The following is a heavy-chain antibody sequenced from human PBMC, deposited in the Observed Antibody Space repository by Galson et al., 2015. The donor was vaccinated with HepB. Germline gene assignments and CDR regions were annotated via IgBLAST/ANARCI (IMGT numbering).Heavy chain of an antibody. J-gene: IGHJ4*02. CDR2: INAGNGNT. Sequence: SVKVSCKASGYTFTSYAMHWVRQAPGQRLEWMGRINAGNGNTKYSQKFQGRVTITRDTSASTAYMELSSLRSEDTAVYYCARATRNAAAGPWSWVKFDYWGQGTLVTVSS. CDR3: ARATRNAAAGPWSWVKFDY. V-gene: IGHV1-3*01. CDR1: GYTFTSYA. D-gene: IGHD6-13*01.